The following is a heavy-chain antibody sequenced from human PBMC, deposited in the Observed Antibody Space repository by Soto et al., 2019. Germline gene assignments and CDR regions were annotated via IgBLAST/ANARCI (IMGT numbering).Heavy chain of an antibody. D-gene: IGHD3-22*01. J-gene: IGHJ4*02. Sequence: RASVKVSCKASGGTFSSYAISWVRQAPGQGLEWMGGIIPIFGTANYAQKFQGRVTITADESTSTAYMELSSLRSEDTAVYYCARSGDYYDSSPGSWGQGTLVTVSS. CDR2: IIPIFGTA. CDR1: GGTFSSYA. CDR3: ARSGDYYDSSPGS. V-gene: IGHV1-69*13.